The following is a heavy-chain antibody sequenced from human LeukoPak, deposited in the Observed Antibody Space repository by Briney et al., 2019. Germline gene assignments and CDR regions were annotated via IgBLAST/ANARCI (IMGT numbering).Heavy chain of an antibody. D-gene: IGHD3-22*01. Sequence: ASVKVSCKASGYTFTGYYMHWVRQAPGQGLEWMGWINPNSGGTNYAQKFQGRVTITADKSTSTAYMELSSLRSEDTAVYYCARSDYYDSSGYYPYYFDYWGQGTLVTVSS. J-gene: IGHJ4*02. CDR1: GYTFTGYY. V-gene: IGHV1-2*02. CDR2: INPNSGGT. CDR3: ARSDYYDSSGYYPYYFDY.